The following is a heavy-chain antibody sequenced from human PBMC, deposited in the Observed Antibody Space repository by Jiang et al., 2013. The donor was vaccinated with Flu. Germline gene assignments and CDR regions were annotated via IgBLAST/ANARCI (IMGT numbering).Heavy chain of an antibody. Sequence: GSISSYYWSWIRQPPGKGLEWIGYIYYSGSTNYNPSLKSRVTISVDTSKNQFSLKLSSVTAADTAVYYCARVTGGNFPDAFDIWGQGTMVTVSS. CDR3: ARVTGGNFPDAFDI. CDR2: IYYSGST. J-gene: IGHJ3*02. V-gene: IGHV4-59*01. CDR1: GSISSYY. D-gene: IGHD4-23*01.